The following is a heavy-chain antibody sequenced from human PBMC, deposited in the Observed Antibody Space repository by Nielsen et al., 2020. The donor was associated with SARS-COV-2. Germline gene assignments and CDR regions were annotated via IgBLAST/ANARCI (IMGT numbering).Heavy chain of an antibody. CDR2: ISSSSSYT. CDR3: AKGRHYCSSTSCFDYYYYGMDV. Sequence: GGSLRLSCAASGFTFSDYYMSWIRQAPGKGLEWVSYISSSSSYTNYADSVKGRFTISRDNAKNSLYLQMNSLRAEDTAVYYCAKGRHYCSSTSCFDYYYYGMDVWGQGTTVTVSS. J-gene: IGHJ6*02. CDR1: GFTFSDYY. D-gene: IGHD2-2*01. V-gene: IGHV3-11*03.